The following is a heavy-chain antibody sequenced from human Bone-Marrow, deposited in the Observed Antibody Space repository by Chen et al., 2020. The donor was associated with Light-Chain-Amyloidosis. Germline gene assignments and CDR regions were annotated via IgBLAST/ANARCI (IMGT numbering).Heavy chain of an antibody. V-gene: IGHV2-70*01. CDR3: ARNRVGRTSCYDDFDY. Sequence: QVTLRESGPALVKPTQTLTLTCTFSGFALSTGGMCVSWIRQPPGKALEWLALIDWDDDKYYSTSLKTRLTISRDTSKNQVVLTVTNVDPVDSATYYCARNRVGRTSCYDDFDYWGQGTLVTVSS. D-gene: IGHD2-2*01. J-gene: IGHJ4*02. CDR1: GFALSTGGMC. CDR2: IDWDDDK.